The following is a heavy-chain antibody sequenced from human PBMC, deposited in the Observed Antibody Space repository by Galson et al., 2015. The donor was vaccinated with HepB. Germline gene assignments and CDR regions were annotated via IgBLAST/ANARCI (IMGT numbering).Heavy chain of an antibody. CDR1: GYSFASYH. J-gene: IGHJ4*02. D-gene: IGHD3-10*01. CDR3: ASRHSYFRSGTWYNVSDY. CDR2: VYPGDSST. V-gene: IGHV5-51*03. Sequence: QSGAEVKKPGESLKISCKGSGYSFASYHIAWVRQMPGKGLEWMGIVYPGDSSTKYSPSFQGQVTISADKSVSTAYLQWGSLQASDTAMYYCASRHSYFRSGTWYNVSDYWGQGTLVTVSS.